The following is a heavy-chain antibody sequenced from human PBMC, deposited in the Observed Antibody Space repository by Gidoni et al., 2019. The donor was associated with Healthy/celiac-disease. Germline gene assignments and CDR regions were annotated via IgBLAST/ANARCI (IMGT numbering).Heavy chain of an antibody. J-gene: IGHJ3*02. CDR3: AKDGDGYPDAFDI. CDR2: ISGSGGST. Sequence: EVQLLESGGGLVQPGGSLRLSCAASGVTFSSYAMSWVRQAPGKGLEWVSAISGSGGSTYYADSVKGRFTISRDNSKNTLYLQMNSLRAEDTAVYYCAKDGDGYPDAFDIWGHGTMVTVSS. V-gene: IGHV3-23*01. D-gene: IGHD5-12*01. CDR1: GVTFSSYA.